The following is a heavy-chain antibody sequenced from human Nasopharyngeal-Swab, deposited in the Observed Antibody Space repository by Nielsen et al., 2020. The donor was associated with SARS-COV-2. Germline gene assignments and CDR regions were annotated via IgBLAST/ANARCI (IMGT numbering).Heavy chain of an antibody. V-gene: IGHV4-34*01. Sequence: GSLRLSCALYGGSFSGYYWSWIRQPPGKGLEWIGAINHSGSTNYNPSPKSRFTISVDTFKNQFSLKLSSVTAADTAVYYCATRGPYGSGSYPLDYWGQGTLVTVSS. J-gene: IGHJ4*02. D-gene: IGHD3-10*01. CDR1: GGSFSGYY. CDR3: ATRGPYGSGSYPLDY. CDR2: INHSGST.